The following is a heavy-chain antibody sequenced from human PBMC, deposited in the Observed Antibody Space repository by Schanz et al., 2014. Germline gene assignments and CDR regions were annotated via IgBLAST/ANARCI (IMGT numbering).Heavy chain of an antibody. CDR2: IWYDGSNK. CDR3: PREMGSALLRYFDL. CDR1: GFTFSKYG. J-gene: IGHJ2*01. D-gene: IGHD1-26*01. Sequence: QVQLVESGGGVVQPGRSLRLSCAASGFTFSKYGMHWVRQAPGKGLEWVAVIWYDGSNKDYADSVKGRFTISRDNSKNMLYLQMNSLRGEDTAVYYCPREMGSALLRYFDLWGRGTLVTVSS. V-gene: IGHV3-33*01.